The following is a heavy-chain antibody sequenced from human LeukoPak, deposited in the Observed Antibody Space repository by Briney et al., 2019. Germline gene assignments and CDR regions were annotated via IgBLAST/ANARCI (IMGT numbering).Heavy chain of an antibody. CDR1: GYSFTSYW. V-gene: IGHV5-10-1*01. J-gene: IGHJ4*02. CDR3: ARQGLGDYDILTGYYSIDY. Sequence: GESLRISCKGSGYSFTSYWISWVRQMPGKGLEWMGRIDPSDSYTNYSPSFQGHVTISADKSISTAYLQWSSLKASDTAMYYCARQGLGDYDILTGYYSIDYWGQGTLVTVSS. CDR2: IDPSDSYT. D-gene: IGHD3-9*01.